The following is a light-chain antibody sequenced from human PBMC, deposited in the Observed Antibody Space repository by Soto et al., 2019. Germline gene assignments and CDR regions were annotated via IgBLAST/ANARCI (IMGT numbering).Light chain of an antibody. CDR1: QSVSSN. CDR3: QQYNNWPRAFT. J-gene: IGKJ3*01. V-gene: IGKV3-15*01. Sequence: EIVMTQSPANLSVSPGERATLSCRASQSVSSNLAWYQQKPGQAPRLLIYGASTRATGIPARFSGSGSGTEFTLTISSLQAEDFAVYYCQQYNNWPRAFTFGPGTKVDIK. CDR2: GAS.